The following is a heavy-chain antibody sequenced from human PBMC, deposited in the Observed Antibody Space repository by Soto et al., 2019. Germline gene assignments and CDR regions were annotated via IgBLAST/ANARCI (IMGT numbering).Heavy chain of an antibody. Sequence: PSETLSLTCTVSGGSSSSYYWSWIRQPPGKGLEWIGYIYYSGSTNYNPSLKSRVTISVDTSKNQFSLKLSSVTAADTAVYYCARRYYDSSGYPDAFDIWGQGTMVTVSS. CDR1: GGSSSSYY. V-gene: IGHV4-59*08. J-gene: IGHJ3*02. D-gene: IGHD3-22*01. CDR2: IYYSGST. CDR3: ARRYYDSSGYPDAFDI.